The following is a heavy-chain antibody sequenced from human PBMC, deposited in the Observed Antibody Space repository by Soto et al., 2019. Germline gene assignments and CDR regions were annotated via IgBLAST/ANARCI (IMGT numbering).Heavy chain of an antibody. CDR2: VFHPGIT. D-gene: IGHD3-10*01. J-gene: IGHJ4*02. Sequence: PSETLSLTCAVSGLSVSSTNWWSWVRQTTGKGLEWIGEVFHPGITNYNPSLESRVTISIDKSKNQLSLELRSVTAADTAVYYCARGLLWFGEMNLDYWGQGTLVTVSS. V-gene: IGHV4-4*02. CDR3: ARGLLWFGEMNLDY. CDR1: GLSVSSTNW.